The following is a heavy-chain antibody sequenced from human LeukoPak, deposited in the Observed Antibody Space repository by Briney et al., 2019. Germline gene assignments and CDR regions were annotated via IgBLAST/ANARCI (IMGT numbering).Heavy chain of an antibody. D-gene: IGHD2-2*01. CDR2: INHSGST. CDR3: ARSKAHLSTSWYGTWFDP. J-gene: IGHJ5*02. Sequence: SETLSLTCAVYGGSFSGYYWSWIRQPPGKALEWIGEINHSGSTNYNPSLKSRVTISVDTSKNQLSLKLSSVTAADTAVYYCARSKAHLSTSWYGTWFDPWGQGTLVTVSS. CDR1: GGSFSGYY. V-gene: IGHV4-34*01.